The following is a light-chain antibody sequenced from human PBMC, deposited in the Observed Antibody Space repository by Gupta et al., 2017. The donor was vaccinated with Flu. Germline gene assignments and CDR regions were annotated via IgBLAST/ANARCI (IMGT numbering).Light chain of an antibody. Sequence: DIQLTQSPSSLSASVGDRVTITCRASQFVNNYLNWYQQRPGKAPKVLIYAASNLQSGVPSRFSGRGSGTDFTLTISSLQPEDFATYFCQQSFSTPQFTFGPGTKVDV. V-gene: IGKV1-39*01. J-gene: IGKJ3*01. CDR2: AAS. CDR3: QQSFSTPQFT. CDR1: QFVNNY.